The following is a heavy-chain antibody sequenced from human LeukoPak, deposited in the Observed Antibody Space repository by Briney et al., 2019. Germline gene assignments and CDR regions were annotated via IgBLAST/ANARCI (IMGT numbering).Heavy chain of an antibody. CDR3: ATQYQGGYYYYGVDV. J-gene: IGHJ6*02. Sequence: QPGGSLRLSCVASGFTFSSYAMSWVRQAPGKGLEWVSGISGSGESTYYADSVKGRFTISRDNSKNTLYVQMNSLRAEDTAVYFCATQYQGGYYYYGVDVWGQGTTVTVSS. V-gene: IGHV3-23*01. CDR2: ISGSGEST. D-gene: IGHD3-10*01. CDR1: GFTFSSYA.